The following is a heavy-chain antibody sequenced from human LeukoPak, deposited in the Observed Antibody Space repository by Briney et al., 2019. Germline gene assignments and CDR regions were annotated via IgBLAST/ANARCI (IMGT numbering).Heavy chain of an antibody. CDR2: SNHSGST. V-gene: IGHV4-34*01. J-gene: IGHJ4*02. CDR3: AGNARAGSDY. CDR1: GGSFSGYY. Sequence: SETLSLTCAVSGGSFSGYYRSWIRQPPAKGLDWIGESNHSGSTTYNPSLKSRVTISVDTSKNQFSLKLSSVSAADTAVYYCAGNARAGSDYCGQGTLVTVSS. D-gene: IGHD6-25*01.